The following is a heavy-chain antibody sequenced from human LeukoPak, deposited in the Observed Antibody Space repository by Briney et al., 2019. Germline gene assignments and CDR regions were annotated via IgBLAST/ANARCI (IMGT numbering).Heavy chain of an antibody. CDR3: ASGRGSSGSQEAFDY. J-gene: IGHJ4*02. Sequence: ASVKVSCKASGYTFTGYYMRWVRQAPGQGLEWMGRINPNSGGTNYAQKFQGRVTMTRDTSISTAYMELSRLRSDDTAVYYCASGRGSSGSQEAFDYWGQGTLVTVSS. V-gene: IGHV1-2*06. CDR1: GYTFTGYY. CDR2: INPNSGGT. D-gene: IGHD6-19*01.